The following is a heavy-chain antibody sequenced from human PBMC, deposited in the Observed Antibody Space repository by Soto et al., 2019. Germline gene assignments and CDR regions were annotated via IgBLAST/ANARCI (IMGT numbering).Heavy chain of an antibody. CDR2: IYPGGGT. CDR1: GHSINSDYY. V-gene: IGHV4-38-2*02. J-gene: IGHJ4*02. D-gene: IGHD3-10*01. CDR3: ARKGYYPSGRINLFDS. Sequence: SETLSLTCTVAGHSINSDYYWGWIRQPPGKGLEWIGSIYPGGGTYYNPSLKSRVTISIDTSKNQFSLRLTSVTAADTAMYYCARKGYYPSGRINLFDSWGQGTLVNVSS.